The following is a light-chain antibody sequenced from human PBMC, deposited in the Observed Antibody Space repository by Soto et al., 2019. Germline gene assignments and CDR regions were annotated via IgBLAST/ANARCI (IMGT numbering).Light chain of an antibody. V-gene: IGKV1-5*01. CDR2: DAS. Sequence: DRQMTPSPSSVSASVGDRVTITCQASQDITNYISWYQQKPGKAPKLLIYDASNLESGVPSRFSGSGSGTEFTLTISSLQPDDFATYYCQQFNSYSPGAFGQGTKVDI. CDR1: QDITNY. CDR3: QQFNSYSPGA. J-gene: IGKJ1*01.